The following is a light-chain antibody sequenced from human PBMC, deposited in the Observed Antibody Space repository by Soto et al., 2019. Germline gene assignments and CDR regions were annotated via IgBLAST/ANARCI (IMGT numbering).Light chain of an antibody. CDR3: TSYTSSSTPV. J-gene: IGLJ2*01. CDR2: DVS. Sequence: QSALTQPASVSGSPGQSITISCTGTSRDVGGYNYVSWYQQHPGKVPKLIIYDVSHRPSGVSNRFSGSKSGNTASLTISGLQAEDEADYYCTSYTSSSTPVFGGGTKLPVL. V-gene: IGLV2-14*01. CDR1: SRDVGGYNY.